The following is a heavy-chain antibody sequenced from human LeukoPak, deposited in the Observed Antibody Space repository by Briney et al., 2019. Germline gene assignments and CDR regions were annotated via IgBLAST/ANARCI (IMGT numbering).Heavy chain of an antibody. D-gene: IGHD6-25*01. CDR2: IYYSGST. J-gene: IGHJ6*02. V-gene: IGHV4-39*01. Sequence: SETLSLTCTVSGGSISSSNYFWGWIRQPPGKGLEWIGNIYYSGSTYYNPSLKSRVTISLATSKNQFSLQLSSVTVADTAVYYCARQLYSSATVWGQGTTVTVSS. CDR1: GGSISSSNYF. CDR3: ARQLYSSATV.